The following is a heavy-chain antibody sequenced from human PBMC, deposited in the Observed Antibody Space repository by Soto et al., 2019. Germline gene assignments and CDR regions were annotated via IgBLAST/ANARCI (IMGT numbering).Heavy chain of an antibody. Sequence: GGSLRLSCAASGFTFSSYAMSWVRQAPGKGLEWVSTISGSGGSTYYADSVKGRFTISRDNSKNTLYLQMNSLRVEDTAVYYCARTREDVYYGFDVWGQGTTVTVSS. CDR1: GFTFSSYA. CDR2: ISGSGGST. CDR3: ARTREDVYYGFDV. D-gene: IGHD3-16*01. V-gene: IGHV3-23*01. J-gene: IGHJ6*02.